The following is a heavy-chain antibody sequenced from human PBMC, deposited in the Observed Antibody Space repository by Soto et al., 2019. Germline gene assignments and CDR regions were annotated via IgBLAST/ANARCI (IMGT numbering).Heavy chain of an antibody. CDR2: ISSNGRST. CDR3: ARDRCTNGVCYAPSDY. J-gene: IGHJ4*02. D-gene: IGHD2-8*01. CDR1: GFTFSTYA. Sequence: GGSLRLSCATSGFTFSTYAMHWVRQAPGKGLEYVSAISSNGRSTYYANSVKGRFTISRDNSKNALYLQMDSLRAEDMAVYYCARDRCTNGVCYAPSDYWGQGTLVTLSS. V-gene: IGHV3-64*01.